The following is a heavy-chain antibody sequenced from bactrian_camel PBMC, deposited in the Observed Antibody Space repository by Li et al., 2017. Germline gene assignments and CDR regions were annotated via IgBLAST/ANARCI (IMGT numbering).Heavy chain of an antibody. CDR1: GFVFSSST. J-gene: IGHJ4*01. V-gene: IGHV3S2*01. CDR2: IVDSGSRT. CDR3: AADCDCYSGSWCYDVGRHYNY. Sequence: DVQLVESGGGLVQPGGSLRLSCAVSGFVFSSSTMTWVRQAPGKGLEWVSSIVDSGSRTFYSDSVKGRFTISQDNAKSTLYLQMNSLKSEDTATYYCAADCDCYSGSWCYDVGRHYNYWGQGTQVTVS. D-gene: IGHD3*01.